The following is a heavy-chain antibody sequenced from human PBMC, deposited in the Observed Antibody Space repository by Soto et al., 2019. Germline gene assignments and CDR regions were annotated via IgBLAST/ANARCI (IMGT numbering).Heavy chain of an antibody. V-gene: IGHV1-69*13. CDR2: IIPIFGTA. CDR3: ASPRYLGYCSGGSCYGWFDP. CDR1: GGTFSSYA. Sequence: GASVKVSCKASGGTFSSYAISWVRQAPGQGLEWMGGIIPIFGTANYAQKFQGRVTITADESTSTAYMELSSLRSEDTAVYYCASPRYLGYCSGGSCYGWFDPWGQGTLVTVSS. D-gene: IGHD2-15*01. J-gene: IGHJ5*02.